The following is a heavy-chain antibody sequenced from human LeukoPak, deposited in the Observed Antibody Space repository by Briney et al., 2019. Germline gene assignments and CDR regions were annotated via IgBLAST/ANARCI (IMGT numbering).Heavy chain of an antibody. V-gene: IGHV3-7*01. CDR1: GFTFSSYW. CDR2: IKQDGSEK. J-gene: IGHJ4*02. Sequence: PGGSLRLSCAASGFTFSSYWMSWVRQAPGKGLEWVANIKQDGSEKYYVDSVKGRFTISRDNAKNSLYLQMNSLRAEDTAVYYCARELLNDYFDYWGQGTLVTVSA. D-gene: IGHD2-8*01. CDR3: ARELLNDYFDY.